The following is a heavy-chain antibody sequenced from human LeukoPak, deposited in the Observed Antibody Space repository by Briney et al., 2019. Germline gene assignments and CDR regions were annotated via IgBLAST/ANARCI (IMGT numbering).Heavy chain of an antibody. Sequence: KPSETLSLTCSVSRGSIDSTNYYWAWIRQPPGKGLEWIGTIFYSGTSHSNPSLRSRLTMSVDTSRNQFSMNLRSLTAADTAVYYCARQVGYSSGYPKIADSDYYYYMDVWGKGTTVTVSS. J-gene: IGHJ6*03. CDR2: IFYSGTS. CDR1: RGSIDSTNYY. D-gene: IGHD6-25*01. CDR3: ARQVGYSSGYPKIADSDYYYYMDV. V-gene: IGHV4-39*07.